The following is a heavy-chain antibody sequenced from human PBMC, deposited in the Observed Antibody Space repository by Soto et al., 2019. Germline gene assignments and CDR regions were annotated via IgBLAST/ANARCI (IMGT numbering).Heavy chain of an antibody. J-gene: IGHJ6*02. V-gene: IGHV4-39*01. CDR2: IYYSGST. CDR3: ASPSTVNYYYYGMDV. D-gene: IGHD4-17*01. Sequence: PSLTCTVSGGSISSSSYYWGWIRQPPGKGLEWIVSIYYSGSTYYNPSLKSRVTISVDTSKNQFSLKLSSVTAADTAVYYCASPSTVNYYYYGMDVWGQGTTVTVSS. CDR1: GGSISSSSYY.